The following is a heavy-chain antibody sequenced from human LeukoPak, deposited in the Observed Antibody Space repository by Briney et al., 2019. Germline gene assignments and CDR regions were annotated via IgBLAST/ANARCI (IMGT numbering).Heavy chain of an antibody. Sequence: PSETLSLTCTVSGDSVTSYYWSRIRQPPGKGLEWIGYFYSGGRTIYNPSLKSRLTISVDTSKSQFSLKLSSLTAADTAVYYCAINSLGDSSGYDYWGQGTLVTVSS. CDR2: FYSGGRT. D-gene: IGHD5-12*01. J-gene: IGHJ4*02. CDR1: GDSVTSYY. V-gene: IGHV4-59*08. CDR3: AINSLGDSSGYDY.